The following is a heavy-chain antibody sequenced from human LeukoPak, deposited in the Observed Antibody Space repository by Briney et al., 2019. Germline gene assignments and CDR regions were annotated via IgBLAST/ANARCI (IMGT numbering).Heavy chain of an antibody. D-gene: IGHD3-10*01. CDR3: ARESGFGELFPYCMDV. Sequence: ESGGSLRLSCAASGFTFSSYSMNWVRQAPGKGLEWVSSISSSSSYIYYADSVKGRFTVSRDNSKNTLYLQMNSLRAEDTAVYYCARESGFGELFPYCMDVWGQGTTVTVSS. CDR2: ISSSSSYI. CDR1: GFTFSSYS. J-gene: IGHJ6*02. V-gene: IGHV3-21*04.